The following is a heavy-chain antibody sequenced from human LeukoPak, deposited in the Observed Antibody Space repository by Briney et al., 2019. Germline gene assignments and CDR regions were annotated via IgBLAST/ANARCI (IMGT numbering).Heavy chain of an antibody. J-gene: IGHJ4*02. CDR2: IYYSGST. CDR1: GGSISGSSFY. CDR3: SAVVGYYYDSSGPFDY. D-gene: IGHD3-22*01. V-gene: IGHV4-39*01. Sequence: PSETLSLTCTVSGGSISGSSFYWGWFRQSPGKGLEWIGSIYYSGSTYYNPSLKSRVTISVDTSKNQFSLKLSSVTAADTAVYYCSAVVGYYYDSSGPFDYWGQGTLVAVSS.